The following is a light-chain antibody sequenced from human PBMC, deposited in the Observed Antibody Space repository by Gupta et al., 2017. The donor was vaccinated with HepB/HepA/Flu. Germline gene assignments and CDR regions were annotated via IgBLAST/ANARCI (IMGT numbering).Light chain of an antibody. CDR1: PRISTC. CDR2: QAS. Sequence: DIQLTQSPSTLSASVGDTVTTTCRASPRISTCLAWYQHKPGKAPKVLIFQASTLQSGGPSRFSGSGTGTEFTLTISSLQPDDFATYYCQHYNSYPWTFGQGKKGE. J-gene: IGKJ1*01. V-gene: IGKV1-5*03. CDR3: QHYNSYPWT.